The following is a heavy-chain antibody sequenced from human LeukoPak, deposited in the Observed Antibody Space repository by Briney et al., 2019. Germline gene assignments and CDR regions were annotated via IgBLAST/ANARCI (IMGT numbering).Heavy chain of an antibody. CDR3: ARAGGIVVVPAAMQDVRWFDP. V-gene: IGHV4-34*01. Sequence: PETLSLTCAVYGGSFSGYYWSWIRQPPGKGLEWIGEINHSGSTNYNPSLKSRGTISVDTPKNQFPQKLSSVTAADTAVYYCARAGGIVVVPAAMQDVRWFDPWGQGTLVTVSS. CDR2: INHSGST. CDR1: GGSFSGYY. D-gene: IGHD2-2*01. J-gene: IGHJ5*02.